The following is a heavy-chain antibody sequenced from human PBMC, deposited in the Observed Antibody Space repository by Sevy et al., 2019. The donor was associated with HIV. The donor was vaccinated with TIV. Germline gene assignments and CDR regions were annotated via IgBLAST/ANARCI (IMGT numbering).Heavy chain of an antibody. CDR1: GFTFSSYW. D-gene: IGHD3-16*01. V-gene: IGHV3-74*01. Sequence: GGSLRLSCEASGFTFSSYWMHWVRQAPGKGLVWVSRSNEDGSTTNYADSVKGRFTISRDNAKNTLYLQMHSLRAEDTAVYYCARDIGGLGSFWGQGTTVTVSS. J-gene: IGHJ6*02. CDR2: SNEDGSTT. CDR3: ARDIGGLGSF.